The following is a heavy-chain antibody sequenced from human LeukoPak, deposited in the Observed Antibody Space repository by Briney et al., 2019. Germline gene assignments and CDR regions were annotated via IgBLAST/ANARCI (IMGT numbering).Heavy chain of an antibody. CDR1: GFTFSGFW. CDR2: ISGGGGNT. V-gene: IGHV3-23*01. J-gene: IGHJ5*02. Sequence: GGSLRLSCAASGFTFSGFWMSWVRQAPGKGLEWVSAISGGGGNTYYADSVKGRFTISRDNSKNTLYLQMNSLRAEDTAIYYCAKDPNYYDSIGPSGPWGQGTLVTVSS. D-gene: IGHD3-22*01. CDR3: AKDPNYYDSIGPSGP.